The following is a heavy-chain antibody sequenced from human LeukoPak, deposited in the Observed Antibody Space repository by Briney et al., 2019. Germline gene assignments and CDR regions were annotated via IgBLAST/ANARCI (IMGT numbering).Heavy chain of an antibody. Sequence: SETLSLICTVSGASLSGYFWTWIRQPPGKGLEWIGRVYISGNTNYNPSLKSRVTMSVDTSNNQFSLKMRSVTAADTAVYYCARQGYSNGWSYMDVWGKGTTVTVSS. CDR3: ARQGYSNGWSYMDV. V-gene: IGHV4-4*07. CDR1: GASLSGYF. J-gene: IGHJ6*04. CDR2: VYISGNT. D-gene: IGHD6-19*01.